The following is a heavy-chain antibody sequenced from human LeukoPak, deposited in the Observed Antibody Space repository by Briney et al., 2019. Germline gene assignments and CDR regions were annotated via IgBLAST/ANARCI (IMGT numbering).Heavy chain of an antibody. V-gene: IGHV1-2*02. J-gene: IGHJ4*02. CDR3: SRVVRYYFDY. CDR2: INPNSGGT. CDR1: GYTFTGYY. Sequence: ASVKVSCKPSGYTFTGYYMHWVRQAPGQGLEWMGWINPNSGGTNYAQKFQGRVTMTRDTSISTAYMELSSLIPYDTAVYYCSRVVRYYFDYWGQGTLVTVSS.